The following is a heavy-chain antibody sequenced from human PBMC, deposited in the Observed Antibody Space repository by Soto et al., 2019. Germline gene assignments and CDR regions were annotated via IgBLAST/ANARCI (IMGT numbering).Heavy chain of an antibody. Sequence: TGGSLRLSCAASGFTFSSYGMHWVRQAPGKGLEWVAVIWYDGSNKYYADSVKGRFTISRDNSKNTLYLQMNSLRAEDTAVYDCARGGDGYNYDPWYIDYWGQGTLVTASS. J-gene: IGHJ4*02. CDR1: GFTFSSYG. V-gene: IGHV3-33*01. D-gene: IGHD5-12*01. CDR2: IWYDGSNK. CDR3: ARGGDGYNYDPWYIDY.